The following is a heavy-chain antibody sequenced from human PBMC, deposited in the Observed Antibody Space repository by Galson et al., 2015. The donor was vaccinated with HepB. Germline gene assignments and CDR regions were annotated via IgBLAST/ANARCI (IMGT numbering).Heavy chain of an antibody. CDR2: ISSSSSYI. V-gene: IGHV3-21*01. Sequence: SLRLSCAASGFTLSSYNMNWVRQAPGRGLEWVSFISSSSSYIYYADSVKGRFTISRDNAKNSLYLQMNSLRAEDTAVYYCARDCGGDCWDAFDIWGQGTMVTVSS. CDR3: ARDCGGDCWDAFDI. J-gene: IGHJ3*02. CDR1: GFTLSSYN. D-gene: IGHD2-21*02.